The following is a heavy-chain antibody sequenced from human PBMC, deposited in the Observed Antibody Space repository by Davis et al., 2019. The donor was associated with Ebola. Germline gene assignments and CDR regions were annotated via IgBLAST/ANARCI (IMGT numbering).Heavy chain of an antibody. CDR2: IWYDGTNE. V-gene: IGHV3-33*03. D-gene: IGHD3-16*01. CDR3: AGGKGY. J-gene: IGHJ4*02. CDR1: GFTFRSYG. Sequence: GGSLRLSCAASGFTFRSYGMHWVRQAPGKGLEWVAVIWYDGTNEYHADSVMGRFTTSRDNAKNSLYLQMNSLRAEDMAVYYCAGGKGYWGQGTLVTVSS.